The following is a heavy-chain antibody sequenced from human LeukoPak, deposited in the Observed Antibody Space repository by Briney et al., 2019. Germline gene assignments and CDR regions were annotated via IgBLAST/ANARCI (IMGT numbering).Heavy chain of an antibody. J-gene: IGHJ5*02. CDR2: NYRGDSDT. CDR1: GYSFTSYW. CDR3: ARSYYDFWSGYSPPNWFDP. D-gene: IGHD3-3*01. V-gene: IGHV5-51*01. Sequence: GESLQISCKGSGYSFTSYWIGWVRQMIGKGLEWMGINYRGDSDTRYSPSFQGQVTISADKSISTAYLQWSSLKASDTAMYYCARSYYDFWSGYSPPNWFDPWGQGTLVTVSS.